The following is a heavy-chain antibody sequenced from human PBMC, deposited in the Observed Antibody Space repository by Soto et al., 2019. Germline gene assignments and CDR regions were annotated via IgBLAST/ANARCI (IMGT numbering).Heavy chain of an antibody. D-gene: IGHD6-19*01. J-gene: IGHJ4*02. V-gene: IGHV3-66*01. CDR2: IYSSGST. CDR3: ARSGSGWYNFDY. CDR1: GFIVSSDY. Sequence: GGSLRLSCAASGFIVSSDYMTWVRQAPGKGLEWVSVIYSSGSTYYADSVKGRFTISRDNSKNTLYLQMDSLRVEDTAVYYCARSGSGWYNFDYWGQGTLVTVSS.